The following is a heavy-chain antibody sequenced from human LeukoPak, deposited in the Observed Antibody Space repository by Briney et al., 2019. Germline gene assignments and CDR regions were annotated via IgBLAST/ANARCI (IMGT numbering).Heavy chain of an antibody. Sequence: GGSLRLSCAASGFTVSSNYMSWVRQAPGKGLEWVSVIYSGGSTYYADSVKGRFTTSRDNSKNTLYLQMNSLRAEDTAVYYCARGIRGYCSSTSCYSDGYFDYWGQGTLVTVSS. D-gene: IGHD2-2*01. J-gene: IGHJ4*02. V-gene: IGHV3-53*01. CDR2: IYSGGST. CDR1: GFTVSSNY. CDR3: ARGIRGYCSSTSCYSDGYFDY.